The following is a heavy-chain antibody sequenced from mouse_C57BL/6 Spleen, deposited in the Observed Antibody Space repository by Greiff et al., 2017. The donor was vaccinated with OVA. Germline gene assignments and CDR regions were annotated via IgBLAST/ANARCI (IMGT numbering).Heavy chain of an antibody. J-gene: IGHJ2*01. V-gene: IGHV5-17*01. CDR3: ARQVATGRYFDY. Sequence: EVQLVESGGGLVKPGGSLKLSCAASGFTFSDYGMHWVRQAPEKGLEWVAYISSGSSTIYYADTVKGRFTISRDNAKNTLFLQMTSLRSEDTAMYYCARQVATGRYFDYWGQGTTLTVSS. CDR2: ISSGSSTI. CDR1: GFTFSDYG. D-gene: IGHD1-1*01.